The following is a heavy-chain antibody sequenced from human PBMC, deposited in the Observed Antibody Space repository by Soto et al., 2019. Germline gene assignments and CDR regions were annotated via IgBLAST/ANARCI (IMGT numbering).Heavy chain of an antibody. CDR1: GASLSTSNW. CDR3: ARGPRSGSYSVDGFDV. CDR2: IYHTGSA. D-gene: IGHD1-26*01. J-gene: IGHJ3*01. Sequence: SETLSLTCVVSGASLSTSNWWSWVRQAPGKGLEWIGEIYHTGSASYSPSLKTRLSMSIDKSKNQFSLRLTDVNAADTAKYYCARGPRSGSYSVDGFDVWGQGTLVTVS. V-gene: IGHV4-4*02.